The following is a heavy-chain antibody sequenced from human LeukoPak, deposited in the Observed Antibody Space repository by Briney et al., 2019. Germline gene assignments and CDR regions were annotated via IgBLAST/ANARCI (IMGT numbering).Heavy chain of an antibody. D-gene: IGHD3-22*01. J-gene: IGHJ4*02. CDR1: GGTFSSYA. Sequence: SVKVSCKASGGTFSSYAISWVRQAPGQGLEWMGRIIPIFGTANYAQKFQGRVTITTDESTSTAYMELSRLRSEDTAVYYCARAKRGYYDSSGYHTYDYWGQGTLVTVSS. CDR3: ARAKRGYYDSSGYHTYDY. V-gene: IGHV1-69*05. CDR2: IIPIFGTA.